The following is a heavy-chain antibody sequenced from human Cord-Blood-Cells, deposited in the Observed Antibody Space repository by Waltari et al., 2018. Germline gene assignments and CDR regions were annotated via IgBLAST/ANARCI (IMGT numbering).Heavy chain of an antibody. CDR2: INHSGST. Sequence: QVQLQQWGAGLLQPSETLSLTCAVYGGSFSGSYWSWIRPPPGKGLEWIGEINHSGSTNYNPSLKSRVTISVDTSKNQFSLKLSSVTAADTAVYYCARLLGSGSYGTVLSVQNWFDPWGQGTLVTVSS. CDR1: GGSFSGSY. J-gene: IGHJ5*02. V-gene: IGHV4-34*01. D-gene: IGHD3-10*01. CDR3: ARLLGSGSYGTVLSVQNWFDP.